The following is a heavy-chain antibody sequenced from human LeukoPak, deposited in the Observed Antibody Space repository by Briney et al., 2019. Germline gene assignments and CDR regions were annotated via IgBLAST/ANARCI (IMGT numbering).Heavy chain of an antibody. CDR1: GGSTRTYS. D-gene: IGHD1-14*01. V-gene: IGHV4-59*08. Sequence: PSETLSLTCTVSGGSTRTYSWSWIRQSPVKGLQWIGCFFYNGTTTYNPSLKSRVTVSVDTSKNQFSLKLSSVTAADTAVYYCARHPTGLSAMDVWGKGTTVAVSS. CDR3: ARHPTGLSAMDV. CDR2: FFYNGTT. J-gene: IGHJ6*03.